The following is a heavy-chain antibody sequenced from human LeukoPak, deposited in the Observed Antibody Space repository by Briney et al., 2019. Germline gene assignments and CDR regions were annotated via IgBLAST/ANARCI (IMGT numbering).Heavy chain of an antibody. Sequence: SETLSLTCTVSGGSISSYYWSWIRQPPGKGLEWIGYIYYSGSTNYNPSLKSRVTISVDTSKNQFSLKLSSVTAADTAVYYCAKDGAVGLWFGESYYMDVWGKGTTVTVSS. D-gene: IGHD3-10*01. CDR1: GGSISSYY. CDR2: IYYSGST. V-gene: IGHV4-59*01. J-gene: IGHJ6*03. CDR3: AKDGAVGLWFGESYYMDV.